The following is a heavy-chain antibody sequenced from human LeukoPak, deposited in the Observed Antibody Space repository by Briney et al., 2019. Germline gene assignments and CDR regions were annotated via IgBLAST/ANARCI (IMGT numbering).Heavy chain of an antibody. D-gene: IGHD1-26*01. CDR2: FYYSGSP. Sequence: SETLSLTCTVSGGSISSYYWSWIRQPPGKGLEWIGYFYYSGSPNYNPFLKSRVTISVDTSKNQFSLKLSSVTAADTAVYYCARQIRWDDGFDIWGQGTMVTVSS. CDR1: GGSISSYY. CDR3: ARQIRWDDGFDI. V-gene: IGHV4-59*08. J-gene: IGHJ3*02.